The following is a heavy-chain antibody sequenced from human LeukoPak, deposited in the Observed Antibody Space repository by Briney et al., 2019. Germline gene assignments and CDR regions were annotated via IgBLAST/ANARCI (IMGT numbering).Heavy chain of an antibody. CDR1: GGSLSSYY. CDR3: ARHEPLGRGAWDY. J-gene: IGHJ4*02. CDR2: IYYSGNA. V-gene: IGHV4-59*08. D-gene: IGHD1-14*01. Sequence: PETLSLTRTVSGGSLSSYYWSWIRQPPGKGLEWIGYIYYSGNADSNPSLKSRVTMSVDTSRNQFSLKLTSVTAADTAVYYCARHEPLGRGAWDYWGQGILVTVSS.